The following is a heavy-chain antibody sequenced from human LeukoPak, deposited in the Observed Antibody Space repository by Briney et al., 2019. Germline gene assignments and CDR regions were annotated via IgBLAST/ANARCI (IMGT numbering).Heavy chain of an antibody. D-gene: IGHD3-10*01. Sequence: SETLSLTCTVSGGSISSYYWSWIRQPAGKGLEWIGRINTSGSTNYNPSLKSRVTMSVDTSKNQFSLKLSSVTAADTAVYYCARDRVGYGSGSYHDYWGQGTLVTVSS. CDR3: ARDRVGYGSGSYHDY. V-gene: IGHV4-4*07. J-gene: IGHJ4*02. CDR1: GGSISSYY. CDR2: INTSGST.